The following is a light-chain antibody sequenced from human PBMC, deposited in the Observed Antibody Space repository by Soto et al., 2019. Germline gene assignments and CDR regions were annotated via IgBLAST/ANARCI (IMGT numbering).Light chain of an antibody. CDR2: DAS. V-gene: IGKV3-11*01. CDR3: QQRSNWLT. CDR1: QSISRY. J-gene: IGKJ5*01. Sequence: EIVLTQSPATLSLSPGERATLSCRASQSISRYLGLYQHKPGQAPRLLLYDASNRATGIPDRFSGSGSGTDFPLTISRLEPEDFAIYYCQQRSNWLTLGQGQRLEI.